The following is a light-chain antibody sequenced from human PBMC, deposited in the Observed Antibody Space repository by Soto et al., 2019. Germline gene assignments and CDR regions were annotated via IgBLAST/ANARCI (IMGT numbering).Light chain of an antibody. CDR3: SSSTTSGTRV. J-gene: IGLJ3*02. CDR2: EIT. CDR1: SSDVGGFNS. Sequence: QSALTQPASVSGSPGQSITISCTGTSSDVGGFNSVSWYQQHPGKAPKLIIYEITSRPSGISDRFSGSKSGNTASLTISGLHVDDEDNYYCSSSTTSGTRVFGGGTKLTVL. V-gene: IGLV2-14*01.